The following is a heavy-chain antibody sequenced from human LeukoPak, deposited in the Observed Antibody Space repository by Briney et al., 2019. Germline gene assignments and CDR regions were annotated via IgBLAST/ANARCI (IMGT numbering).Heavy chain of an antibody. Sequence: ASVKASCKTSGYTFPRYDLNCVRQPTGQGLEGGGWLNTNSGETGFAQNFQGRVTLTKNTSITTAYMELSSLRSEDTAVYYCARGDPWGFDPWGQGTLVTVSS. CDR3: ARGDPWGFDP. V-gene: IGHV1-8*01. CDR2: LNTNSGET. J-gene: IGHJ5*02. CDR1: GYTFPRYD. D-gene: IGHD7-27*01.